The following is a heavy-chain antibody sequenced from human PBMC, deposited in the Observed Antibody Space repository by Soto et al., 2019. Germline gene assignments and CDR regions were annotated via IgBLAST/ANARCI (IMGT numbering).Heavy chain of an antibody. CDR3: ARDILLWFGELPPRAHDAFDI. Sequence: QVQLQESGPGLVKPSQTLSLTCTVSGGSIRSGGYFWSWIRQHPGKGLGWIGDINYSGSTYSNPSLKSRVNISVDTSKNQFSLKLSSVTAADTAVYYCARDILLWFGELPPRAHDAFDIWGQGTMVTVSS. D-gene: IGHD3-10*01. V-gene: IGHV4-31*03. CDR2: INYSGST. J-gene: IGHJ3*02. CDR1: GGSIRSGGYF.